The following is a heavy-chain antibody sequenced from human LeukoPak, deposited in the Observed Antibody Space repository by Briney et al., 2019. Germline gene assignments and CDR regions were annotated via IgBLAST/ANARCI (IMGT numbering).Heavy chain of an antibody. CDR1: GFTFSSYW. V-gene: IGHV3-7*01. CDR2: INQDGSER. J-gene: IGHJ4*02. Sequence: PGGSLRLSCAASGFTFSSYWMNWVRQAPGKGLEWVANINQDGSERYYVDSVKGRFTVSRDVAASSLYLQMNSLRPEDTAVYYCVRAKGGYLGQGTLVTVSS. CDR3: VRAKGGY.